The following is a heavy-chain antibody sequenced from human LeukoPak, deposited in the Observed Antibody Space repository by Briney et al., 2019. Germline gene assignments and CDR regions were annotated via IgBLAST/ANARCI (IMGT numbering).Heavy chain of an antibody. CDR3: ARDGGYNAFGYYFDY. CDR1: GFTFDDYG. J-gene: IGHJ4*02. CDR2: INWNGGST. D-gene: IGHD5-24*01. V-gene: IGHV3-20*04. Sequence: GGSLRLSCAASGFTFDDYGMSWVRQAPGKGLEWVSGINWNGGSTGYADSVKGRFTISRDNAKNSLYLQMNSLRAEDTALYYCARDGGYNAFGYYFDYWGQGTLVTVSS.